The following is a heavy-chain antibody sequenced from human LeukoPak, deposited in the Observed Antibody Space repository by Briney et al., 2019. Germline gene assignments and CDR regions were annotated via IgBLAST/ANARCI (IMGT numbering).Heavy chain of an antibody. Sequence: PSETLSLTCTVSGGSISSYYWSWIRQPPGKGLEWIGYIYYSGSTYHNPSLKSRVTISVDTSKNQFSLKLSSVTAADTAVYYCARAPALNYRLWFGELLSYNWFDPWGQGTLVTVSS. CDR3: ARAPALNYRLWFGELLSYNWFDP. CDR2: IYYSGST. V-gene: IGHV4-59*08. CDR1: GGSISSYY. J-gene: IGHJ5*02. D-gene: IGHD3-10*01.